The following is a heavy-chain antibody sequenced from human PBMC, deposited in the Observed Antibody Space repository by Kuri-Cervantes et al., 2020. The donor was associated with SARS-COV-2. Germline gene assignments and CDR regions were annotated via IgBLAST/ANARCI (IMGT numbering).Heavy chain of an antibody. Sequence: GGFLWLSCAASEQTARSNYMSWVRQAPGKGLEWVSVIYSGGSTYYADSVKGRFTISRDSSKNMLYLQMNSLRAEDTAVYYCARERYGDYVSPYQYYGMDVWGQVTTVTVSS. CDR3: ARERYGDYVSPYQYYGMDV. CDR1: EQTARSNY. D-gene: IGHD4-17*01. V-gene: IGHV3-53*01. CDR2: IYSGGST. J-gene: IGHJ6*02.